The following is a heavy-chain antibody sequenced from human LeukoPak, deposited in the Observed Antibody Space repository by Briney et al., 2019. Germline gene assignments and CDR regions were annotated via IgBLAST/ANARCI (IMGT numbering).Heavy chain of an antibody. J-gene: IGHJ4*02. V-gene: IGHV1-69*04. CDR3: ARGLRSGRSPMDY. Sequence: SVKVSCKASGGTFSNYVINWVRQAPGQGLEWMGRIIPILDITNYAQKFQGRVTLTADKSTTTAYMELSSLISEDTAVYYCARGLRSGRSPMDYWGQGTLVTVSS. D-gene: IGHD6-19*01. CDR2: IIPILDIT. CDR1: GGTFSNYV.